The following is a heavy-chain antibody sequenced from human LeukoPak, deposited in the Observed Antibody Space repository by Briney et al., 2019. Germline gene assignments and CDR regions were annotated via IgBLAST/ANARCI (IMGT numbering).Heavy chain of an antibody. CDR1: GGTFSSYA. CDR3: ASSRDGYNFNY. J-gene: IGHJ4*02. CDR2: IIPIFGTA. V-gene: IGHV1-69*05. D-gene: IGHD5-24*01. Sequence: SVKVSCKASGGTFSSYAISWVRQAPGQGLEWMGGIIPIFGTANCAQKFQGRVTITTDESTSTAYMELSSLRSEDTAVYYCASSRDGYNFNYWGQGTLVTVSS.